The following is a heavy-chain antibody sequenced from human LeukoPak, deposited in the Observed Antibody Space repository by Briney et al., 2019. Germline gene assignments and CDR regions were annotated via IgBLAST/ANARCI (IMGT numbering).Heavy chain of an antibody. D-gene: IGHD2-2*01. Sequence: GGSLRLSCAASGFTFSSYWMSWVRQAPGKGLEWVANIKQDGSEKYYVDSVKGRLTISRDNSKNTLYLQMNSLRAEDTAVYYCAKVWEDIVVVPAADYYYYYMDVWGKGTTVTVSS. V-gene: IGHV3-7*01. CDR3: AKVWEDIVVVPAADYYYYYMDV. J-gene: IGHJ6*03. CDR1: GFTFSSYW. CDR2: IKQDGSEK.